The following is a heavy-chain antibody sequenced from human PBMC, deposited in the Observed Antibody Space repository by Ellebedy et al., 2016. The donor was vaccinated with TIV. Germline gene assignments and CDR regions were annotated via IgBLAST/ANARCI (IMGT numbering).Heavy chain of an antibody. D-gene: IGHD6-13*01. CDR1: GFTFSSYW. Sequence: GGSLRLXXAASGFTFSSYWMSWVRQAPGKGLEWVANIKQDGSEKYYVDSVKGRFTISRDNAKNSLYLQMNSLRAEDTAVYYCARDQGAAGTSGHYYYGMDVWGQGTTVTVSS. J-gene: IGHJ6*02. V-gene: IGHV3-7*01. CDR3: ARDQGAAGTSGHYYYGMDV. CDR2: IKQDGSEK.